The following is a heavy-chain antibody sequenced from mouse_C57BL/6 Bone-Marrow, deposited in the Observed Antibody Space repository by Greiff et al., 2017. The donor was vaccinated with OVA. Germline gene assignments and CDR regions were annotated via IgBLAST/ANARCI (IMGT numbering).Heavy chain of an antibody. J-gene: IGHJ3*01. CDR2: SRNKANDYTT. CDR3: ARDAMGAWFAY. Sequence: EVKLVESGGGLVQSGRSLRLSCATSGFTFSDFYMEWVRQAPGKGLEWIAASRNKANDYTTEYSASVKGRFIVSRDTSQSILYLQMNALRAEDTAIYYCARDAMGAWFAYWGQGTLVTVSA. V-gene: IGHV7-1*01. CDR1: GFTFSDFY.